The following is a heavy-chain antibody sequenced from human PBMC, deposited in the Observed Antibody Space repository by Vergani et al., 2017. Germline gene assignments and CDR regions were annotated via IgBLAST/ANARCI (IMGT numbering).Heavy chain of an antibody. J-gene: IGHJ3*02. CDR1: GFTVSTNY. V-gene: IGHV3-53*04. Sequence: EVQLVESGGVVVQPGGSLRLSCAASGFTVSTNYMSWVRQAPGGGLEWFSVIYRGGSTDYADSVKGRFTISRHNSKKTLYLQMNSLRADDTAVYYCARVGNLDYDFWGGYAFDIWGQGTMVTVSS. D-gene: IGHD3-3*01. CDR3: ARVGNLDYDFWGGYAFDI. CDR2: IYRGGST.